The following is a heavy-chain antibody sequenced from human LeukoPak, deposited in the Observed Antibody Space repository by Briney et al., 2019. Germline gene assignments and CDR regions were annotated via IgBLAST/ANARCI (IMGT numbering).Heavy chain of an antibody. CDR1: GFTFSSYW. CDR3: ARVVGGSGSYQYAFDY. Sequence: GGSLRLSCAASGFTFSSYWMSWVRQAPGKGLEWVANIKQDGSEKYYVDSVKGRFTISRDNAKNSLYLQMNSLRAEDTAVYYCARVVGGSGSYQYAFDYWGQGTLVTVSS. CDR2: IKQDGSEK. J-gene: IGHJ4*02. V-gene: IGHV3-7*03. D-gene: IGHD1-26*01.